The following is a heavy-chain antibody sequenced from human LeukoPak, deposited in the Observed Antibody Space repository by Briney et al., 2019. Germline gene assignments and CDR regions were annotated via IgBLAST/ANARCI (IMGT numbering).Heavy chain of an antibody. V-gene: IGHV4-30-2*01. D-gene: IGHD4-17*01. CDR2: IYHSGST. CDR1: GGSISSGGYS. Sequence: PSETLSLTCAVSGGSISSGGYSWSWIRQPPGKGLEWIGYIYHSGSTYYNPSLRSRVTISVDRSKNQFSLKLSSVTAADTAVYYCADQDYGDYMDYFHHWGQGTLVTVSS. J-gene: IGHJ1*01. CDR3: ADQDYGDYMDYFHH.